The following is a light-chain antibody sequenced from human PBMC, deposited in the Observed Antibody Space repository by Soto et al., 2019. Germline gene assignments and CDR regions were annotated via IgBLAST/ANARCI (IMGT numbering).Light chain of an antibody. V-gene: IGKV3-11*01. CDR1: QSVSSY. J-gene: IGKJ5*01. CDR3: QQRSTWPRP. CDR2: DAS. Sequence: EIVLTQSPATLSLSPGERATLSCRASQSVSSYLAWYQQKPGQAPRLLIYDASNRATGIPARFSGSGSGTDFTLTISSLEPEDFAVYYCQQRSTWPRPFCQGPRLEIK.